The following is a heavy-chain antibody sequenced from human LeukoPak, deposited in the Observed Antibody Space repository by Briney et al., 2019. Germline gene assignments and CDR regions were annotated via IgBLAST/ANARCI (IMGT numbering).Heavy chain of an antibody. D-gene: IGHD7-27*01. CDR2: IYHTGST. V-gene: IGHV4-59*02. Sequence: SEALSLTCTISGGSVSDYYWSWIRQSPGKGLEWIGYIYHTGSTSYSPSLKSRVTISADTSQNQFSLKLSSVTAADTAVYYCASRKLGNDYWGQGTLVTVSS. J-gene: IGHJ4*02. CDR1: GGSVSDYY. CDR3: ASRKLGNDY.